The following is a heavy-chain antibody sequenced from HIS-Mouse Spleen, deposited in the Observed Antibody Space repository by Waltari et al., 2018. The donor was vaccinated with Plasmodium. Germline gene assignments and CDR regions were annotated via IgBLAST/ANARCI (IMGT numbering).Heavy chain of an antibody. Sequence: QVQLQQWGAGLLKPSETLSLTCAVYGGSFSGYYWSWIRQPPGKGLEGIGEINHSGSTNYNPSLKSRVTISVDPSKNQFSLKRSSVTAADTAVYYCASSGSGSYYYWGQGTLVTVSS. CDR3: ASSGSGSYYY. CDR2: INHSGST. J-gene: IGHJ4*02. CDR1: GGSFSGYY. V-gene: IGHV4-34*01. D-gene: IGHD3-10*01.